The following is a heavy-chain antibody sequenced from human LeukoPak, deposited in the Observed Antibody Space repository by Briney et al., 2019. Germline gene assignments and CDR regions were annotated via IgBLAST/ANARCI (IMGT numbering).Heavy chain of an antibody. D-gene: IGHD6-13*01. CDR2: ISSSGSTI. J-gene: IGHJ3*02. V-gene: IGHV3-11*01. Sequence: GGSLRLSFAASGFTFSDYYMSWIRQAPGKGLEWVSYISSSGSTIYYADSVKGRFTISRDNAKNSLYLQMNSLRAEDTAVYYCARTSGGLYSSSWYRGPDAFDIWGQGTMVTVSS. CDR3: ARTSGGLYSSSWYRGPDAFDI. CDR1: GFTFSDYY.